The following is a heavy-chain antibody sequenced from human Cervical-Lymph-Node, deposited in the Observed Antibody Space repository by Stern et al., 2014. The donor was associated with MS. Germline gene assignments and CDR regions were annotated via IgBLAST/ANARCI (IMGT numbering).Heavy chain of an antibody. V-gene: IGHV4-31*03. D-gene: IGHD3-10*01. CDR1: GGSISSGGFY. CDR3: ARDLMVRGVIGWFDP. CDR2: IYYSVST. J-gene: IGHJ5*02. Sequence: VQLVESGPGLVKPSQTLSLTCTVSGGSISSGGFYWSWIRQHPGKGLEWIGYIYYSVSTYYNPSLKGRVTISVDTSKNQFSLKLSSVTAADTAVYYCARDLMVRGVIGWFDPWGQGTLVTVSS.